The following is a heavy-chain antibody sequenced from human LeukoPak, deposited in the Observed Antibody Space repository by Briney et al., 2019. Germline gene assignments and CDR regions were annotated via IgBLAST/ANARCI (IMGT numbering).Heavy chain of an antibody. V-gene: IGHV4-31*03. CDR1: GGSISSGGYY. D-gene: IGHD5-18*01. CDR2: IYYSGST. CDR3: ARVTAMAHFDY. J-gene: IGHJ4*02. Sequence: TASETLSLTCTVSGGSISSGGYYWSWIGQHPGKGLEWIGYIYYSGSTYYNPSLKSRVTISVDTSKNQFSLKLSSVTAADTAVYYCARVTAMAHFDYWGQGTLVTVSS.